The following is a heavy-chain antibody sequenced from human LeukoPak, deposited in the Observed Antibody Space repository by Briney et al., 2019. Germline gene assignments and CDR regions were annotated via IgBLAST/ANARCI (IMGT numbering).Heavy chain of an antibody. Sequence: GGPLRLSCAASGFTFSGYGMHWVRQAPGKGLEWVAFIRYDGSNEYYADSVEGRFTISRDKSKNTLSLQMNGLRVEDTAVYYCAKVMPPGRIRFYSYYMDVWGKGTTVTVS. V-gene: IGHV3-30*02. D-gene: IGHD2-15*01. CDR2: IRYDGSNE. CDR1: GFTFSGYG. J-gene: IGHJ6*03. CDR3: AKVMPPGRIRFYSYYMDV.